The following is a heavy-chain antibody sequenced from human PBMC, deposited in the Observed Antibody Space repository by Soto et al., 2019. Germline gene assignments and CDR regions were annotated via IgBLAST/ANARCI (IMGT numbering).Heavy chain of an antibody. CDR2: INPILSMS. CDR1: GDTFTFYS. V-gene: IGHV1-69*02. J-gene: IGHJ4*02. CDR3: ASSYGSGYRAFDY. D-gene: IGHD3-10*01. Sequence: QVQLVQSGAEVKKPGSSVRVSCKASGDTFTFYSINWVRQAPGLGLEWMGRINPILSMSNYAQRFQGRVTRTADKSTRTAYMGLSRLRSEDTAMYYCASSYGSGYRAFDYWGQGALVTVSS.